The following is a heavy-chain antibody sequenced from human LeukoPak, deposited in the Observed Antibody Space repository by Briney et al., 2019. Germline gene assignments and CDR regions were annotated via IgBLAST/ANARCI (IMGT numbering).Heavy chain of an antibody. V-gene: IGHV1-18*01. Sequence: GASVKVSCKASGYTFTSYGISWVRQAPGQGLEWVGWISAYNGNTNYAQKLQGRVTMTTDTSTSTAYMELRSLRSDDTAVYYCARRAMGQLVQGYAFDIWGQGTMVTVSS. CDR3: ARRAMGQLVQGYAFDI. D-gene: IGHD6-13*01. J-gene: IGHJ3*02. CDR2: ISAYNGNT. CDR1: GYTFTSYG.